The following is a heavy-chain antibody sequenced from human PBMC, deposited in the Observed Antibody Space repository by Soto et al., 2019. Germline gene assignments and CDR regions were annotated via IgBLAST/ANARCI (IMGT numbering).Heavy chain of an antibody. J-gene: IGHJ6*02. V-gene: IGHV4-30-4*01. Sequence: PSETLSLTCTVSGGSISSGDYYWSWIRQPPGKGLEWIGYIYYSGSTYYNPSLKSRVTISVDTSKNQFSLKLSSVTAADTAVYYCAREGYCISTSCAPPYGMDVWGQGTTVTVS. CDR3: AREGYCISTSCAPPYGMDV. CDR2: IYYSGST. CDR1: GGSISSGDYY. D-gene: IGHD2-2*01.